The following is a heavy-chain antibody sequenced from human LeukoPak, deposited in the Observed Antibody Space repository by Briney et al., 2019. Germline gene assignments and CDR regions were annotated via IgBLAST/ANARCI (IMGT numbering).Heavy chain of an antibody. CDR2: ISGSAHKI. CDR3: AGRPTGYSSGYIH. Sequence: PGGSLRLSCVASGITFSNYAVSWDRQAPEKGLDWVSVISGSAHKIRYADSVKGRFTISRDNSENIVYLQMNNLRVEDTAVYYCAGRPTGYSSGYIHWGQGTLVTVSS. CDR1: GITFSNYA. D-gene: IGHD5-18*01. V-gene: IGHV3-23*01. J-gene: IGHJ4*02.